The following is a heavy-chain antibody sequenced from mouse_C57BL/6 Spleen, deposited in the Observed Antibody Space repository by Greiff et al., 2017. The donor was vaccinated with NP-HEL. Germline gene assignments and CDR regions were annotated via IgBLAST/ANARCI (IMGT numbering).Heavy chain of an antibody. CDR1: GYSFTSYY. Sequence: QVQLKESGPELVKPGASVKISCKASGYSFTSYYIHWVKQRPGQGLEWIGWIYPGSGNTKYNEKFKGKATLTADTSSSTAYMQLSSLTSEDSAVYYCAGRGDSSGYVFDYWGQGTTLTVSS. CDR3: AGRGDSSGYVFDY. CDR2: IYPGSGNT. J-gene: IGHJ2*01. D-gene: IGHD3-2*02. V-gene: IGHV1-66*01.